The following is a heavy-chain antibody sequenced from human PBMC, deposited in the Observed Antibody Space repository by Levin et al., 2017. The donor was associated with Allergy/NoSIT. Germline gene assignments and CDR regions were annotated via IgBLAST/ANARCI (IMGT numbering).Heavy chain of an antibody. J-gene: IGHJ4*02. CDR3: AKGYLGERAAEF. CDR1: GFTFSSYA. V-gene: IGHV3-23*01. CDR2: ISGGGTRT. Sequence: PGGSLRLSCVASGFTFSSYAMSWVRQAPGKGLEWVSGISGGGTRTYYADSVKGRFTMSRDNSKNTLYLQMKSLGAEDTAVYYCAKGYLGERAAEFWGQGTLVTVSS. D-gene: IGHD1-26*01.